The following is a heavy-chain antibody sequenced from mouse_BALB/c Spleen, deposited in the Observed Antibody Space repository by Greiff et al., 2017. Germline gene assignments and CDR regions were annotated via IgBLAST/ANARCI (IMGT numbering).Heavy chain of an antibody. V-gene: IGHV1-4*02. J-gene: IGHJ3*01. CDR1: GYTFTSYT. CDR3: ARGELLPWFAY. Sequence: QVQLQQSAAELARPGASVKMSCKASGYTFTSYTMHWVKQRPGQGLEWIGYINPSSGYTEYNQKFKDKTTLTADKSSSTAYMQLSSLTSEDSAVYYCARGELLPWFAYWGQGTLVTVSA. CDR2: INPSSGYT. D-gene: IGHD1-1*01.